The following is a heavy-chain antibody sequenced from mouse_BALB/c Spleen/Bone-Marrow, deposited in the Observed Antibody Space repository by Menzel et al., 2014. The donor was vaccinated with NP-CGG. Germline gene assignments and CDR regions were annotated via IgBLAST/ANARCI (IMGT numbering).Heavy chain of an antibody. CDR3: ARYGSSYYFDY. J-gene: IGHJ2*01. CDR1: GYTFTSYY. V-gene: IGHV1S56*01. Sequence: LQESGPELVKPGASVRISCKASGYTFTSYYIHWVKQRPGLGLEWIGWIYPGNVNTKYNEKFKGKATLTADKSSSTAYMQLSSLTSEDSAVYFCARYGSSYYFDYWGQGTTLTVSS. D-gene: IGHD1-1*01. CDR2: IYPGNVNT.